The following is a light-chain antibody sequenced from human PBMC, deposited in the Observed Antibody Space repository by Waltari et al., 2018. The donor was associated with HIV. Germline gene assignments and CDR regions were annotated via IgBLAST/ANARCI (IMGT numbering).Light chain of an antibody. V-gene: IGLV2-23*03. Sequence: CTGTNSDVGSYNLVSWYQQHPGKAPKLMIYEGSKRPSGVSNRFSGSKSGNTASLTISGLQAEEEADYYCCSYAGSNTFVFGTGTKVTVL. CDR3: CSYAGSNTFV. J-gene: IGLJ1*01. CDR1: NSDVGSYNL. CDR2: EGS.